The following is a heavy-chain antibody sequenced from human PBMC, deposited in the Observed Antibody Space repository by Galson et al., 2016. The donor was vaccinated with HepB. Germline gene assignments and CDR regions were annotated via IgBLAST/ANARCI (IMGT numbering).Heavy chain of an antibody. CDR2: TYYRSKWYN. J-gene: IGHJ4*02. Sequence: AISGDSVSSYNGAWDWIRQSPSRGLEWLGRTYYRSKWYNDYAGSVKGRITIEADTSKNLFSLQLTSVTVADTAVYYCARDRGSGRHFFDSWGQGTLVSVSS. V-gene: IGHV6-1*01. CDR3: ARDRGSGRHFFDS. CDR1: GDSVSSYNGA. D-gene: IGHD3-10*01.